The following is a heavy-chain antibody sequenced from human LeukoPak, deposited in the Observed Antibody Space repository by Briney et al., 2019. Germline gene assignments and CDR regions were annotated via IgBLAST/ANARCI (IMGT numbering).Heavy chain of an antibody. CDR3: AATKTFDY. Sequence: PGGPLRLSCVASGFTFSSYGMHWVRQAPGKGLEWVAVISYDGSNKHYVDSVKGRFTISRDNSKNTVHLQMNSLRVEDTAVYYCAATKTFDYWGHGTLVTVSS. CDR2: ISYDGSNK. CDR1: GFTFSSYG. V-gene: IGHV3-30*03. J-gene: IGHJ4*01. D-gene: IGHD1-26*01.